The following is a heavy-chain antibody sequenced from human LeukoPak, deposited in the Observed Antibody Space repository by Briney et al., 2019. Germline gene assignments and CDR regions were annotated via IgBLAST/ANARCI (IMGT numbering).Heavy chain of an antibody. D-gene: IGHD2-8*01. J-gene: IGHJ5*02. CDR3: AREYIVLMVYATGTFDP. CDR1: GGFISSGSYY. Sequence: SETLSLTCTVSGGFISSGSYYWSWIRQPAGKGLEWIGRLYTSGSTNYNPSLKSRVTISVDTSKNQFSLKLSSVTAADTAVYYSAREYIVLMVYATGTFDPWGQGTLVTVSS. CDR2: LYTSGST. V-gene: IGHV4-61*02.